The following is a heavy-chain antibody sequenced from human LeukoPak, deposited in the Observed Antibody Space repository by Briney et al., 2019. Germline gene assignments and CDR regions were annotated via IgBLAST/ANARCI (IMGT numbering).Heavy chain of an antibody. CDR3: ATRSYYYGMDV. V-gene: IGHV1-46*01. D-gene: IGHD1-7*01. CDR1: GYTFTSYY. Sequence: ASVKVSCKASGYTFTSYYMHWVRQAPGQGLEWMGIINPSGGSTSYAQKFQGRVTMTEDTSTDTAYMELSSLRSEDTAVYYCATRSYYYGMDVWGQGTTVTVSS. CDR2: INPSGGST. J-gene: IGHJ6*02.